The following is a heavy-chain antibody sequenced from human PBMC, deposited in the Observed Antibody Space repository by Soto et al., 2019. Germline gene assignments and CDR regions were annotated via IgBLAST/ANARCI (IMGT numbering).Heavy chain of an antibody. Sequence: PSETLSLTCAVSGDSITSDYWWNWVRQAPGKGLEWIGDIYHCGSSYYNPSLKSRVTISVDASKNTFSLNLSSVTAADTAVYYCANFNWYFDLWGRGTLVTVSS. V-gene: IGHV4-38-2*01. CDR2: IYHCGSS. CDR3: ANFNWYFDL. CDR1: GDSITSDYW. J-gene: IGHJ2*01.